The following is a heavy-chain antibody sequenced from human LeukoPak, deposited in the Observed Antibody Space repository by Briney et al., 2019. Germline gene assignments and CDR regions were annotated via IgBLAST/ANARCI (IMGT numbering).Heavy chain of an antibody. CDR2: IWYDGSNK. CDR3: ARDGSETAMVGYFQH. Sequence: PGGSLRLSCAASAFTFSNYGMHRGRQAPGKGLEWVAVIWYDGSNKYYADSVKGRFTISRDNSKIILYLQINSLRAEDTAVYYCARDGSETAMVGYFQHWGQGTLVTVSS. V-gene: IGHV3-33*01. J-gene: IGHJ1*01. CDR1: AFTFSNYG. D-gene: IGHD5-18*01.